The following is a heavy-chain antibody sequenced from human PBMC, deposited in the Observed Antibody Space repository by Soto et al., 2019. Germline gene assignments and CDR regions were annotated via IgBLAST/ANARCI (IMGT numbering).Heavy chain of an antibody. D-gene: IGHD3-10*01. CDR2: ISGSHSYI. Sequence: GGSLRLSCAASGFTFSTYSMNWVRQAPGKGLEWVSSISGSHSYIYYADSVKGRFTISRDNAENSLYLQMSSLRVEDTAVYYCARDFTGQFRGYYYYYMDAWGKGTTVTVSS. CDR3: ARDFTGQFRGYYYYYMDA. CDR1: GFTFSTYS. J-gene: IGHJ6*03. V-gene: IGHV3-21*01.